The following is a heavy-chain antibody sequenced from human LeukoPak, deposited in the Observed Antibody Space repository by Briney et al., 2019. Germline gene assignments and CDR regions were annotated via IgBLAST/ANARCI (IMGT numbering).Heavy chain of an antibody. V-gene: IGHV4-34*01. Sequence: SETLSLTCAVYGGSFSGYYWSWIRQPPGKGLEWIGEINHSGSTNYNPSPKSRVTISVDTSKNQFSLKLSSVTAADMAVYYCATLEMATIGGGFDYWGQGTLVTVSS. CDR3: ATLEMATIGGGFDY. CDR1: GGSFSGYY. J-gene: IGHJ4*02. CDR2: INHSGST. D-gene: IGHD5-24*01.